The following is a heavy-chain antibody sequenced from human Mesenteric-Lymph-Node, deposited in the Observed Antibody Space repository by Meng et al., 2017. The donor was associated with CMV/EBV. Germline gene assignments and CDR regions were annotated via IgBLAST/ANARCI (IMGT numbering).Heavy chain of an antibody. V-gene: IGHV3-49*04. CDR2: IRSKIYGGRA. Sequence: GESLKISCTASGFTFGDYDMSWVRQAPGKGVEWVGFIRSKIYGGRAEYAASVKGRFTSSRDDSKSIAYLQMNSQQTEDTAVYYCTRGDRMDVWGQGTTVTVSS. J-gene: IGHJ6*02. CDR3: TRGDRMDV. CDR1: GFTFGDYD.